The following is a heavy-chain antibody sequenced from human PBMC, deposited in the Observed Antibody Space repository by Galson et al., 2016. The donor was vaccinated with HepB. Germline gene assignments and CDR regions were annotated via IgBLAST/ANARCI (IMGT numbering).Heavy chain of an antibody. CDR2: IRNEAHGGTT. Sequence: SLRLSCAGSGFRFSDYSMSWFRQAPGKGLEWIGFIRNEAHGGTTQYAASVKGRFSISSDDSKSIAYLQMNSLKTEDTAVYYCGRSGVTVFGVILFGYFDLWGEGALVTVSS. J-gene: IGHJ4*02. V-gene: IGHV3-49*03. D-gene: IGHD3-3*01. CDR3: GRSGVTVFGVILFGYFDL. CDR1: GFRFSDYS.